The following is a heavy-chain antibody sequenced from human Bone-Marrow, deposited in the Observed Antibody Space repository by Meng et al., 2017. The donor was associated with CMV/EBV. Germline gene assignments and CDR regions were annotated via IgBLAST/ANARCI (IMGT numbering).Heavy chain of an antibody. CDR1: GYTFTGYY. CDR3: ARDSGKYYVFSYYYYGIDV. Sequence: SVKVSCKASGYTFTGYYMHWVRQAPGQGLEWMGWINAYNGNTNYAQKLQGRVTKTTDTSTSTAYMELRSLRSDDTAVYYCARDSGKYYVFSYYYYGIDVWGQGTTVTVSS. CDR2: INAYNGNT. V-gene: IGHV1-18*04. J-gene: IGHJ6*02. D-gene: IGHD3-3*01.